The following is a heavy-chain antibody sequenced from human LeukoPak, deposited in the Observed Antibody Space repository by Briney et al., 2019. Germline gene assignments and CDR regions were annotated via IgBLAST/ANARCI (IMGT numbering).Heavy chain of an antibody. J-gene: IGHJ5*02. D-gene: IGHD2-21*01. CDR3: ARDLFAYCGGDCPNWFDP. CDR2: ISYDGSNK. CDR1: GFTFSSYA. Sequence: QPGGSLRLSCAASGFTFSSYAMHWVRQAPGKGLEWVAVISYDGSNKYYADSVKGRFTTSRDNSKNTLYLQMNSLRAEDTAVYYCARDLFAYCGGDCPNWFDPWGQGTLVTVSS. V-gene: IGHV3-30-3*01.